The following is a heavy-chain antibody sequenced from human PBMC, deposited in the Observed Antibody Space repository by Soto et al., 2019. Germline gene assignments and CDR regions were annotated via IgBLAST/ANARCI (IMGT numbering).Heavy chain of an antibody. D-gene: IGHD6-19*01. V-gene: IGHV3-74*01. CDR2: INGEGSVT. Sequence: EVQLVESGGGVVQPGGSLRLSCTASGFTFRWFWMHWARQAPGKGLVWVSRINGEGSVTNYADSVKGRFTISRDNAKNTLYLQMNSLRVEDTAVYYCVIVKGTSGWGAFDYWGQGTLVTVSS. CDR3: VIVKGTSGWGAFDY. CDR1: GFTFRWFW. J-gene: IGHJ4*02.